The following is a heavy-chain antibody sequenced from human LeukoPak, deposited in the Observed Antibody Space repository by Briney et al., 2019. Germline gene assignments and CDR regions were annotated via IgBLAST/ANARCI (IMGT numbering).Heavy chain of an antibody. CDR2: IYYSGST. J-gene: IGHJ5*02. Sequence: SETLSLTCTVTGGSISSSSYYWGWIRQPPGKGLEWIGGIYYSGSTYYNPSLKSRVTISVDTSKNQFSLKLSSVTAADTAVYYCARVGYCSGGSCYSGRFDPWGQGTLVTVSS. CDR1: GGSISSSSYY. V-gene: IGHV4-39*01. CDR3: ARVGYCSGGSCYSGRFDP. D-gene: IGHD2-15*01.